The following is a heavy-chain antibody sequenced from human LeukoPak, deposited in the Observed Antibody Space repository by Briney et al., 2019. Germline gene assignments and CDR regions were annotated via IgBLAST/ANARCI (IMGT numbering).Heavy chain of an antibody. J-gene: IGHJ4*02. CDR3: APLAVTATLQFDY. V-gene: IGHV3-23*01. Sequence: GGSLRLSCAASGFTFSSYAMSWVRQAPGKGLEWVSAISSSGGDTYYADSVRGRFTISRDTSKTTLYLQMNSLRVEDTAVYYCAPLAVTATLQFDYWGQGTLVTVSS. CDR1: GFTFSSYA. D-gene: IGHD6-19*01. CDR2: ISSSGGDT.